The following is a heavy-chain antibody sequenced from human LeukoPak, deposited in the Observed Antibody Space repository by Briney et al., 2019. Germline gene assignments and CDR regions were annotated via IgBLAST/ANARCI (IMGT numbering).Heavy chain of an antibody. CDR2: IYSGGST. D-gene: IGHD1-26*01. V-gene: IGHV3-66*01. CDR3: ARAVYRVDAFDI. CDR1: GFTVSSNY. J-gene: IGHJ3*02. Sequence: PGRSLRLSCAASGFTVSSNYMSWVRQAPGKGLEWVSVIYSGGSTYYADSVKGRFTISRDNSKNTLYLQMNSLRAEDTAVYYCARAVYRVDAFDIWGQGTMVTVSS.